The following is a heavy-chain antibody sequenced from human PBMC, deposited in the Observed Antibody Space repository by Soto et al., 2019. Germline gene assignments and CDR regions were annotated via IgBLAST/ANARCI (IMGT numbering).Heavy chain of an antibody. D-gene: IGHD6-19*01. Sequence: PSETLSLICTVSGGSISSYYWSWIRQPPWKGLEWIGYIYYSGSTNYNPSLKSRVTISVDTSKNQFSLKLSSVTAADTAVYYCARAARGRYSSGWGNDYWGQGTLVTVSS. V-gene: IGHV4-59*01. J-gene: IGHJ4*02. CDR2: IYYSGST. CDR1: GGSISSYY. CDR3: ARAARGRYSSGWGNDY.